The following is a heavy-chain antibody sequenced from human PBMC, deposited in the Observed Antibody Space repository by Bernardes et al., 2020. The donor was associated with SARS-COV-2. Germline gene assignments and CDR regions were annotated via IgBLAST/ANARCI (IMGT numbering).Heavy chain of an antibody. V-gene: IGHV5-51*01. CDR1: GYKFNPYW. D-gene: IGHD3-9*01. CDR3: ARSDYDWFLGRGGYYDY. CDR2: IYPGDSDT. J-gene: IGHJ4*02. Sequence: GASLKISSKGSGYKFNPYWIGWVRPIPGKGLEWMGIIYPGDSDTRYSPSFQGQVTISVDKSISTAYLQWRSLTASDTAIYYCARSDYDWFLGRGGYYDYWGQGTVVSVSS.